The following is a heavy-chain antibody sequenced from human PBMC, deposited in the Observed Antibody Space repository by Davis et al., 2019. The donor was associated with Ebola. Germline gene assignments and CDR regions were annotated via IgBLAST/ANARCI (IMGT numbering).Heavy chain of an antibody. V-gene: IGHV4-59*12. CDR2: IYYSGST. CDR1: GGSISSYY. CDR3: ARGRVVVVPAAMGGYYYYGMDV. Sequence: SETLSLTCTVSGGSISSYYWSWIRQPPGKGLEWIGYIYYSGSTNYNPSLKSRVTISVDTSKNQFSLKLSSVTAADTAVYYCARGRVVVVPAAMGGYYYYGMDVWGQGTTVTVSS. D-gene: IGHD2-2*01. J-gene: IGHJ6*02.